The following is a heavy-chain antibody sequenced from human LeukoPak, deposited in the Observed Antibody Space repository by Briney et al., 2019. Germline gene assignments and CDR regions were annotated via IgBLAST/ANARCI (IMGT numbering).Heavy chain of an antibody. D-gene: IGHD6-13*01. V-gene: IGHV3-48*01. J-gene: IGHJ6*03. CDR3: ARKAAGWGYYYYYMDV. Sequence: PGGSLRLSCAASGFTFSSYGMSWVRQAPGKGLEWVSYIGSTSNTIYYADSVKGRFTVSRDNAKNSLYLQMNSLRAEDAAVYYCARKAAGWGYYYYYMDVWGKGTTVTVSS. CDR2: IGSTSNTI. CDR1: GFTFSSYG.